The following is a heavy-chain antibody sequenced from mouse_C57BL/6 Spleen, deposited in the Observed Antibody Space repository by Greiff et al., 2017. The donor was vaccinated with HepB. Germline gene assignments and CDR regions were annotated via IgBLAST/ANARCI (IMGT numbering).Heavy chain of an antibody. J-gene: IGHJ3*01. CDR2: IDPSDSYT. V-gene: IGHV1-69*01. D-gene: IGHD2-5*01. CDR1: GYTFTSYW. Sequence: QVQLQQPGAELVMPGASVKLSCKASGYTFTSYWMHWVKQRPGQGLEWIGEIDPSDSYTNYNQKFKGKSTFTVDNSSSTAYMQLSSLTSEDSAVYYCARPYYSKGGFAYWGQGTLVTVSA. CDR3: ARPYYSKGGFAY.